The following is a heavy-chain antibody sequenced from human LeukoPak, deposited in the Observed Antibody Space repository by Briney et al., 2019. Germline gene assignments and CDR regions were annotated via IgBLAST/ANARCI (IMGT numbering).Heavy chain of an antibody. V-gene: IGHV3-7*01. CDR3: VRGGGVSGYDLLDY. CDR1: GFTFSNYW. Sequence: GGSLRLSCAASGFTFSNYWMTWVRQAPGKGLEWVAHINQDGSEEHYMDSVKARFTISRDNAKNSLSLQMNSLRAEDTAVYYCVRGGGVSGYDLLDYWGQGTLVTVSS. D-gene: IGHD5-12*01. J-gene: IGHJ4*02. CDR2: INQDGSEE.